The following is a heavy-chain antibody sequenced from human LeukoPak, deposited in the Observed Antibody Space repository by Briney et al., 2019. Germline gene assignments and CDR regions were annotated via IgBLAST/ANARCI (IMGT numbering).Heavy chain of an antibody. CDR3: ASGYSYGFDY. CDR1: GYSISSGYY. CDR2: IYHSGST. J-gene: IGHJ4*02. D-gene: IGHD5-18*01. V-gene: IGHV4-38-2*02. Sequence: SETLSLTCTVSGYSISSGYYWGWIRQPPGKGLEWIGSIYHSGSTYYNPSLKSRVTISVDTSKNQFSLKLSSVTAADTAVYYCASGYSYGFDYWGQGTLVTVSS.